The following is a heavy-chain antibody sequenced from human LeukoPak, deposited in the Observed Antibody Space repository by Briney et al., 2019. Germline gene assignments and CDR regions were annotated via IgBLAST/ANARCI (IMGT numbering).Heavy chain of an antibody. J-gene: IGHJ4*02. V-gene: IGHV4-38-2*02. Sequence: MPSETLSLTCTVSGYSISSGYYWGWIRQPPGKGLEWIGSIYHSGSTYYNPSLKSRVTISVDTSKNQFSLKLSSVTAADTAVYYCARVRYQKFDYWGQGTLVTVSS. D-gene: IGHD1-14*01. CDR3: ARVRYQKFDY. CDR2: IYHSGST. CDR1: GYSISSGYY.